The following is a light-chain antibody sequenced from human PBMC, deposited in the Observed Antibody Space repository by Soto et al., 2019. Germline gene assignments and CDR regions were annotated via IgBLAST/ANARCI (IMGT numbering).Light chain of an antibody. J-gene: IGKJ5*01. Sequence: EIVLTQSPGTLSLSPGERATLSCRASQSVSNNYLAWYQQKPGQAPRLLIYGASTRATGIPARFSGSGSATDFTLTISSLEPEDFAVYYCQHRSIWPVSFGQGTRLEI. CDR2: GAS. CDR3: QHRSIWPVS. V-gene: IGKV3-11*01. CDR1: QSVSNNY.